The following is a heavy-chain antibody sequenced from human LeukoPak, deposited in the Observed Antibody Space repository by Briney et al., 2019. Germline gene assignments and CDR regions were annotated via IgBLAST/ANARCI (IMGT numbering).Heavy chain of an antibody. CDR2: IYSGGST. V-gene: IGHV3-53*01. J-gene: IGHJ4*02. Sequence: GGSLRLSCVASGFTVSSYYVSWVRQAPGKGLEWVSVIYSGGSTYYADSVEGRFTVSRDNPKNTLYLEMKSLRADDTAVYHCARDLHPRLTGYFDYWGQGTVVTVSS. D-gene: IGHD3-16*01. CDR1: GFTVSSYY. CDR3: ARDLHPRLTGYFDY.